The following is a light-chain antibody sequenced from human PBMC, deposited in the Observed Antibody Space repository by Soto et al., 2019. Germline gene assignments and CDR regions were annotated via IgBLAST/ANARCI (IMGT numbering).Light chain of an antibody. CDR2: DAS. J-gene: IGKJ1*01. CDR3: QQYSNYPWT. CDR1: QTISTW. V-gene: IGKV1-5*01. Sequence: DIQVTQSPYTLSASVGDRISVTCRATQTISTWLAWYQQKPGKAPKLLIYDASTLERGVPSRFSGSGSGTEFSLTISSLQPDDFATYYCQQYSNYPWTFGQGTKVEFK.